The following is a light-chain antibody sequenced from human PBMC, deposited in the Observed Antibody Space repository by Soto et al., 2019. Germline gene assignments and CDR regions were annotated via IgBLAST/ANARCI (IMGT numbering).Light chain of an antibody. V-gene: IGKV1-9*01. J-gene: IGKJ4*01. Sequence: DIQLTQSPSFLSASVGARVTITCRASQGISSYLAWYQQKPGKAPKLLIYAASTLQSGVPSRFSGSGSGTEFTLTISSLQPEEFATYHCQQVNVYPSTFGGVTKVDIK. CDR2: AAS. CDR3: QQVNVYPST. CDR1: QGISSY.